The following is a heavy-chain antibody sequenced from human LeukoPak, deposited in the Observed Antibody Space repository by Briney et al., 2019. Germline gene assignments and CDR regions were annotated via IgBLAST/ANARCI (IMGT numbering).Heavy chain of an antibody. J-gene: IGHJ6*03. CDR2: INPNSGGT. V-gene: IGHV1-2*02. Sequence: GASVKVSCKASGYTFTGYYMHWVRQAPGQGLEWMGWINPNSGGTNYAQKFQGRVTMTRDTSISTAYMELSRLRSDDTAVYYCARGKSQDEYYYYYYMDVWGKGTTVTISS. CDR1: GYTFTGYY. CDR3: ARGKSQDEYYYYYYMDV.